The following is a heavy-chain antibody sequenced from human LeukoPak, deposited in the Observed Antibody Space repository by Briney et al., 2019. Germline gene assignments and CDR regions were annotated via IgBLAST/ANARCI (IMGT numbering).Heavy chain of an antibody. D-gene: IGHD5-24*01. V-gene: IGHV4-39*07. Sequence: SETLSLTCTVSGGSISSSSYYWGWIRQPPGKGLEWIGSIYYSGSTYYNPSLKSRVTISVDTSKNQFSLKLSSVTAADTAVYYCARDRGWLQKGNAFDIWGQGTMVTVSS. J-gene: IGHJ3*02. CDR2: IYYSGST. CDR1: GGSISSSSYY. CDR3: ARDRGWLQKGNAFDI.